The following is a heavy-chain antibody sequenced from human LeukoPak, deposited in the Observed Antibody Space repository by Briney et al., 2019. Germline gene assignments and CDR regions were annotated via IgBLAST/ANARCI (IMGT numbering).Heavy chain of an antibody. CDR2: IIPIFGTA. J-gene: IGHJ6*02. V-gene: IGHV1-69*13. CDR1: GYTFTSYA. Sequence: TVKVYCKASGYTFTSYAISWVRQAPGQGLEWMGGIIPIFGTANYAQKFQGRVTITADESTSTAYMELSSLRSEDTAVYYCARVGGYSYGPGGPANYYYYYGMDVWGQGTTVTVSS. CDR3: ARVGGYSYGPGGPANYYYYYGMDV. D-gene: IGHD5-18*01.